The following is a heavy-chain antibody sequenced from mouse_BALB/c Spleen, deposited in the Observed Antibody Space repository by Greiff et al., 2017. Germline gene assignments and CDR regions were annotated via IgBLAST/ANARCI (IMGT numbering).Heavy chain of an antibody. V-gene: IGHV3-2*02. CDR1: GYSITSDYA. J-gene: IGHJ3*01. Sequence: EVQLQQSGPGLVKPSQSLSLTCTVTGYSITSDYAWNWIRQFPGNKLEWMGSISYSGSTSYNPSLKSRISITRDTSKNQFFLQLNSVTTEDTATYYGARSPYGYDVGGFAYWGQGTLVTVSA. D-gene: IGHD2-2*01. CDR2: ISYSGST. CDR3: ARSPYGYDVGGFAY.